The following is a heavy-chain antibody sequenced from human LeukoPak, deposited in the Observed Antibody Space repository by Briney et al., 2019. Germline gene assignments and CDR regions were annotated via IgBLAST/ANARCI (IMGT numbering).Heavy chain of an antibody. CDR2: IIPIFGTA. Sequence: SVKVSCKASGGTFSSYAISWVRQAPGQGLEWMGGIIPIFGTANYAQKFQGRVTITADESTSTAYMELSSLRSEDTAVYYCARDLSRISYGSGQYYNWFDPWGQGTLVTVSS. J-gene: IGHJ5*02. D-gene: IGHD3-10*01. CDR1: GGTFSSYA. V-gene: IGHV1-69*13. CDR3: ARDLSRISYGSGQYYNWFDP.